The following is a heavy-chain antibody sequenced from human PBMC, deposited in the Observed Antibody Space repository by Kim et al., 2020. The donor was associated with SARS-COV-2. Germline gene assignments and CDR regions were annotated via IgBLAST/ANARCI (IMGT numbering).Heavy chain of an antibody. CDR3: ARGGLMSYFDSSGL. CDR2: ISTGSKFA. D-gene: IGHD3-9*01. CDR1: GFTFSSYG. V-gene: IGHV3-21*01. J-gene: IGHJ1*01. Sequence: GGSLRLSCAASGFTFSSYGMNWVRQVPGKGLEWVASISTGSKFASYAESLKGRFTISRDNAKNSLYLQMNSLRAEDTAVYYCARGGLMSYFDSSGLWGQG.